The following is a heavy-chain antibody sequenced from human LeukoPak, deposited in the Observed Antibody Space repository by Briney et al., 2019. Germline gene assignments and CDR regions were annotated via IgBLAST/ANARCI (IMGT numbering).Heavy chain of an antibody. V-gene: IGHV4-59*01. Sequence: SETLSLTCTVSGGSISSYYWSWIRQPPGKGLEWIGYIYYSGSTNYDPSLKSRVTISVDTPKNQFSLKLSSVTAADTAVYYCARGAARVHGRAFDIWGQGTMVTVSS. D-gene: IGHD6-25*01. CDR2: IYYSGST. CDR3: ARGAARVHGRAFDI. J-gene: IGHJ3*02. CDR1: GGSISSYY.